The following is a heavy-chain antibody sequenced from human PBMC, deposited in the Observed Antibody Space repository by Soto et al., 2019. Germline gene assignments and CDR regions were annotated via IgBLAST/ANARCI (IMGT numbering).Heavy chain of an antibody. Sequence: QVQLVESGGGVVQPGRSLRLSCVASGFTFSSCAMHWVRQVPGKGLEWLAVVTHDGSLYPYADSVKGRFSISRDNSRKTLYIQLNSLRAEDTAVYSCVKDRSDTWSFDYWGQGTLVTVSS. D-gene: IGHD2-8*02. CDR2: VTHDGSLY. CDR3: VKDRSDTWSFDY. CDR1: GFTFSSCA. J-gene: IGHJ4*02. V-gene: IGHV3-30*18.